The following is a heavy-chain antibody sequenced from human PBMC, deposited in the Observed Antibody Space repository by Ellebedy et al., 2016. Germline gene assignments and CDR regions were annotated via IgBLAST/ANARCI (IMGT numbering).Heavy chain of an antibody. CDR1: GFTFDDYA. D-gene: IGHD5-12*01. V-gene: IGHV3-9*01. CDR3: ASSVPITGDYFDY. Sequence: GGSLRLSXAASGFTFDDYAMHWVRQAPGKGLEWVSGISWNSGSIGYADSVKGRFTISRDNAKNSLYLQMNSLRAEDTAVYYCASSVPITGDYFDYWGQGTLVTVSS. J-gene: IGHJ4*02. CDR2: ISWNSGSI.